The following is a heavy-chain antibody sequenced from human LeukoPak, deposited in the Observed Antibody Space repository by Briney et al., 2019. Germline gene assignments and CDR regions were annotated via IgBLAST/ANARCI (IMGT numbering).Heavy chain of an antibody. Sequence: GGSLRLSCTASGFTFGDYAMSWVRQAPGKGPEWVGFIRSKAYGGTTEYAASVKGRFTISRDDSESIAYLQMNSLKTEDTAVYYCTRDGSGWYLDAFDIWGQGTMVTVSS. V-gene: IGHV3-49*04. CDR1: GFTFGDYA. J-gene: IGHJ3*02. D-gene: IGHD6-19*01. CDR3: TRDGSGWYLDAFDI. CDR2: IRSKAYGGTT.